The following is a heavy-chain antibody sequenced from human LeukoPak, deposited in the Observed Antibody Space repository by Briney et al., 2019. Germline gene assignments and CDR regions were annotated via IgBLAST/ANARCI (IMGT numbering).Heavy chain of an antibody. D-gene: IGHD3-10*01. CDR1: GYTFTGYY. CDR3: ARDITDNSGSGSYPHWFDP. V-gene: IGHV1-2*02. J-gene: IGHJ5*02. Sequence: VASVKVSCKASGYTFTGYYMHWVRQAPGQGPEWLGWINPNSGGAHFAQNFQGRVTLTRATSISTAYMELSRLRSDDTAVYYCARDITDNSGSGSYPHWFDPWGQGTLVTVSS. CDR2: INPNSGGA.